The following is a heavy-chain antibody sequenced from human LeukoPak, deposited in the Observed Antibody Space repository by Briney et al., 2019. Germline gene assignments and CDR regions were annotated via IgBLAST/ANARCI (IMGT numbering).Heavy chain of an antibody. CDR1: GYTFSDHH. CDR2: INPNGGGT. Sequence: ASVKVSCTASGYTFSDHHMHWVRQAPGQGLGWIGWINPNGGGTNYAQKFQGRITMTRDTSINTAYMELSGLTSDDMVVYYCARGGYTDYWGQGTLVTVSS. CDR3: ARGGYTDY. D-gene: IGHD5-24*01. V-gene: IGHV1-2*02. J-gene: IGHJ4*02.